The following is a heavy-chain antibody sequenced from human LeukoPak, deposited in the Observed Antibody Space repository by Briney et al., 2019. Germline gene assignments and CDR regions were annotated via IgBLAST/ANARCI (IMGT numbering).Heavy chain of an antibody. Sequence: SETLSLTCAVSGGSISSSNWWSWVRQPPGKGLEWIGEIYHSGSTNYNPSLKSRVTISVDKSKNQFSLKLSSVTAADTAVYYCARLVQLWFGEPYYFDYWGQGTLVTVSS. CDR1: GGSISSSNW. CDR3: ARLVQLWFGEPYYFDY. V-gene: IGHV4-4*02. D-gene: IGHD3-10*01. CDR2: IYHSGST. J-gene: IGHJ4*02.